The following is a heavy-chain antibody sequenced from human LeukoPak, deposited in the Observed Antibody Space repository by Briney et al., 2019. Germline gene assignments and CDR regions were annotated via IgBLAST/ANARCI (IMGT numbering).Heavy chain of an antibody. CDR2: ISYDGSNK. Sequence: GGSLRLSCAASGFTFSSYAMHWVRQAPGKGLEWVAVISYDGSNKYYADSVKGRFTISRDNSKNSLYLQMNSLRAEDTAVYYCARVHYDFWSGREDYMDVWGKGTTVTVSS. J-gene: IGHJ6*03. D-gene: IGHD3-3*01. CDR3: ARVHYDFWSGREDYMDV. V-gene: IGHV3-30-3*01. CDR1: GFTFSSYA.